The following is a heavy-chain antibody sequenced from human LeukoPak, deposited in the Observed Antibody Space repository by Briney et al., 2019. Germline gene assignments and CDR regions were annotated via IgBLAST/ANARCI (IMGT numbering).Heavy chain of an antibody. CDR2: INAGNGNT. D-gene: IGHD6-19*01. CDR1: GYTFTSYA. V-gene: IGHV1-3*03. J-gene: IGHJ4*02. CDR3: ATSAVAGDFDY. Sequence: ASVKVSCKASGYTFTSYAMHWVRQAPGQRLEWMGWINAGNGNTKYSQEFQGRVTITRDTSTDTAYMELSSLRSEDTAVYYCATSAVAGDFDYWGQGTLVTVSS.